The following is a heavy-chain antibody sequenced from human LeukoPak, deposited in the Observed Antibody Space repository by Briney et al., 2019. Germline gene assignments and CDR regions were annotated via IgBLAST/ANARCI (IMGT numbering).Heavy chain of an antibody. J-gene: IGHJ5*02. V-gene: IGHV1-46*01. Sequence: GASVKVSCKAFGYTFTTYYMHWVRQAPGQGLEWMGVINPSGGSTSYAQKFQGRVTMTRDTSTSTVYMELSSLTSEDTAVYYCARDRGWFDPWGQGTLVTVSS. D-gene: IGHD2-15*01. CDR2: INPSGGST. CDR1: GYTFTTYY. CDR3: ARDRGWFDP.